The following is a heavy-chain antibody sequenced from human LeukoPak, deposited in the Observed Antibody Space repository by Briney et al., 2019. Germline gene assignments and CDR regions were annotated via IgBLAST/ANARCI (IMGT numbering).Heavy chain of an antibody. Sequence: SVKVSCKASGYTFTSYAISWVRQAPGQGLEWMGGIIPIFGTANYAQKFQGRVTITADESTSTAYMELSSLRSEDTAVYYCARALRGLLPAGDYWGQGTLVTVSS. CDR3: ARALRGLLPAGDY. J-gene: IGHJ4*02. CDR1: GYTFTSYA. D-gene: IGHD3-10*01. CDR2: IIPIFGTA. V-gene: IGHV1-69*13.